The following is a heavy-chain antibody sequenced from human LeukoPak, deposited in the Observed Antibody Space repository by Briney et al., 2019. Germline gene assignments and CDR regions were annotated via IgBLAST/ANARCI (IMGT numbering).Heavy chain of an antibody. CDR2: INPNSGGT. D-gene: IGHD3-22*01. J-gene: IGHJ4*02. CDR3: ARDGSPYYYDSSGYYVDY. V-gene: IGHV1-2*02. CDR1: GYTFTGYY. Sequence: ASVKVSCKASGYTFTGYYIHWVRQAPGQGLEWMGWINPNSGGTNYAQKFQGRVTMTRDTSISTAYMELSRLRSDDTAVYYCARDGSPYYYDSSGYYVDYWGQGTLVTVSS.